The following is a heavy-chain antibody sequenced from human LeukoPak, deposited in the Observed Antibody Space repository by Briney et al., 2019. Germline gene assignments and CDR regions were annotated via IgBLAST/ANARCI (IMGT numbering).Heavy chain of an antibody. CDR1: GFTFSSYG. Sequence: GRSLRLSCAASGFTFSSYGMHWVRQAPGKGLEWVAFIRYDGSNKYYADSVKGRFTISRDNSKNTLYLQMNSLRAEDTAVYYCARDVVGYYDSSGYYLSASDIWGRGTMVTVSS. J-gene: IGHJ3*02. CDR3: ARDVVGYYDSSGYYLSASDI. CDR2: IRYDGSNK. D-gene: IGHD3-22*01. V-gene: IGHV3-30*02.